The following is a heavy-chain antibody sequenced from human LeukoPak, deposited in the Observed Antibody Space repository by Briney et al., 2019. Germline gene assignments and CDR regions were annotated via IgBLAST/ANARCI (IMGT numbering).Heavy chain of an antibody. V-gene: IGHV3-7*01. D-gene: IGHD2-2*01. Sequence: QPGGSLRLSCAGSGFTFRSYAMSWVRQAPGKGLEWVANIKQDGSEKYYVDSVKGRFTISRDNAKNSLYLQMNSLRAEDTAVYYCARPRNQLPSNWFDPWGQGTLVTVSS. J-gene: IGHJ5*02. CDR1: GFTFRSYA. CDR2: IKQDGSEK. CDR3: ARPRNQLPSNWFDP.